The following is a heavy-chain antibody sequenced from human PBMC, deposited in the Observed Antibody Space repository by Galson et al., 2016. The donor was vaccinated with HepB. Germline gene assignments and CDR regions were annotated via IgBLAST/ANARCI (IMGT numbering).Heavy chain of an antibody. CDR2: ISHSGST. Sequence: ETLSLTCAVYGGSFSGYYWSWIRQPPGKGLEWIGEISHSGSTNYNPSLKSRMTMSVDTSFSLKLTSVTAADTAVYYCARGRATKADSWGQGTLVTVSS. CDR3: ARGRATKADS. J-gene: IGHJ4*02. V-gene: IGHV4-34*01. D-gene: IGHD2-8*01. CDR1: GGSFSGYY.